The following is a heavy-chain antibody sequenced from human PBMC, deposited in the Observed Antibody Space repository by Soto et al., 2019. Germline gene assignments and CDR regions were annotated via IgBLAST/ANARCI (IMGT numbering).Heavy chain of an antibody. Sequence: QVQLVQSGAEVKKPGASVKVSCKASGYTFTGYYMHWVRQAPGQGLEWMGWINPNSGGTNYAQKFQGWVTMTRDTSISTAYMELSRLRSDDTAVYYCVRDSHFGGFLSYYMDVWGKGTTVTVSS. CDR3: VRDSHFGGFLSYYMDV. CDR1: GYTFTGYY. V-gene: IGHV1-2*04. D-gene: IGHD3-16*01. CDR2: INPNSGGT. J-gene: IGHJ6*03.